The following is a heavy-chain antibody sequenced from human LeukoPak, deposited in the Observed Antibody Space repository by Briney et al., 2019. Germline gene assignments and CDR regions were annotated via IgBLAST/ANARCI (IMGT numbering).Heavy chain of an antibody. Sequence: TGGSLRLSCAASGFTFNGYAMRWVRQAPGKGLEWVSGISWNSGSIGYADSVKGRFTISRDNAKNSLYLQMNSLRAEDTALYYCAKGGIVAGRVSYYFDYWGQGTLVTVSS. CDR3: AKGGIVAGRVSYYFDY. CDR2: ISWNSGSI. CDR1: GFTFNGYA. D-gene: IGHD6-19*01. V-gene: IGHV3-9*01. J-gene: IGHJ4*02.